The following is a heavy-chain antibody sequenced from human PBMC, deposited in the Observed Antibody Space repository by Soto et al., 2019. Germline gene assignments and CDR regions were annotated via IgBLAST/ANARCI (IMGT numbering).Heavy chain of an antibody. Sequence: SLRLSCAASGFTFSSYGMHWVRQAPGKGLEWVAVIWYDGSNKYYADSVKGRFTISRDNSKNTLYLQMNSLRAEDTAVYYCARDSYSSSSSGDYWGQGTLVTVSS. CDR2: IWYDGSNK. D-gene: IGHD6-6*01. CDR1: GFTFSSYG. J-gene: IGHJ4*02. CDR3: ARDSYSSSSSGDY. V-gene: IGHV3-33*01.